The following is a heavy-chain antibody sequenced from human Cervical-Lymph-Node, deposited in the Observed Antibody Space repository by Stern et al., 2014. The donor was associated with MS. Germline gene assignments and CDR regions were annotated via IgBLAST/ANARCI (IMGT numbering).Heavy chain of an antibody. CDR3: ARGGGYSYSTLDY. D-gene: IGHD3-10*01. Sequence: VQLVESGAEVKKPGASVKVSCKASAYTITDYYTHWVRQAPGQGLEWMGWITPNSGGTSSAQKFQGRLTMTRDTSISTAYMELSSLRSDDTAVYYCARGGGYSYSTLDYWGQGTQVTVSS. CDR2: ITPNSGGT. V-gene: IGHV1-2*02. J-gene: IGHJ4*02. CDR1: AYTITDYY.